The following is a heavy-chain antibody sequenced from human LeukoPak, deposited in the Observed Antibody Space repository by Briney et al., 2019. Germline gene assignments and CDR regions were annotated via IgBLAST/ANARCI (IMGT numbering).Heavy chain of an antibody. J-gene: IGHJ5*02. Sequence: PSETLSLTCAVYGGSFSGYYWSWIRQPPGKGLEWIGEINHSGSTNYNPSLKSRVTISVDTSKNQFSLKLSSVTAADMAVYYCARHRGRTGWFDPWGQGTLVTVSS. CDR3: ARHRGRTGWFDP. V-gene: IGHV4-34*01. D-gene: IGHD1-14*01. CDR2: INHSGST. CDR1: GGSFSGYY.